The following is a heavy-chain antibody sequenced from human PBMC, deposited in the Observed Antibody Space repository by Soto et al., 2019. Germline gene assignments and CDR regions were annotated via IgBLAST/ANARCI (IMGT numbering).Heavy chain of an antibody. CDR2: ISGSGGST. Sequence: GGSLRLSCAASGFTFSSYAMSWVRQAPGKGLEWVSAISGSGGSTYYADSVKGRFTISRDNSKNTLYLQMNSLRAEDTAVYYCAKAMEYSSSPPHYGMDVWGQGTTVTVSS. CDR1: GFTFSSYA. J-gene: IGHJ6*02. V-gene: IGHV3-23*01. D-gene: IGHD6-6*01. CDR3: AKAMEYSSSPPHYGMDV.